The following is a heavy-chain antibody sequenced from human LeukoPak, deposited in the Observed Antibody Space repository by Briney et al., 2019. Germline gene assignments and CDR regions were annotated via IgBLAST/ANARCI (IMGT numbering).Heavy chain of an antibody. J-gene: IGHJ2*01. CDR3: AKGLGKAGASNTWYFDL. V-gene: IGHV3-74*01. CDR2: INSDGSIR. D-gene: IGHD6-13*01. Sequence: PGGSLRLSCAASGFTFSSYWMHWVRQAPGKGLVWVSRINSDGSIRNYVDSVKGRFTISRDNGKNTLYLEMSSLRAEDTAVYYCAKGLGKAGASNTWYFDLWGRGTLVTVSS. CDR1: GFTFSSYW.